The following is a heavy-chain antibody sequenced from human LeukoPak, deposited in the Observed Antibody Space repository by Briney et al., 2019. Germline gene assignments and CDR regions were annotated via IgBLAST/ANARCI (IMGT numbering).Heavy chain of an antibody. J-gene: IGHJ5*02. Sequence: GGSLRLSCAASGFTFSTYWMHWVRQAPGRGLVWVSRINGDGSTTTYADSVKGRFTISRDNAKSTLYLQVNSLRVEDAAVYYCARVVLSGAYQIDLWGQGTLVTVSS. V-gene: IGHV3-74*01. CDR1: GFTFSTYW. CDR2: INGDGSTT. CDR3: ARVVLSGAYQIDL. D-gene: IGHD2/OR15-2a*01.